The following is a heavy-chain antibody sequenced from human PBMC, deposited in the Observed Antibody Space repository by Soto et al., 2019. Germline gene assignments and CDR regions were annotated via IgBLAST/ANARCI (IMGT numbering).Heavy chain of an antibody. Sequence: PSETLTLTCTVSGGSISSGGYFWSWIRQHPGKGLEWIGYIYYSGSTYYNPSLKSRVTISVDTSKNRFSLKLSSVTAADTAVYYCARAKHYYDSSGYWRRYHFDYWGQGTLVTVSS. J-gene: IGHJ4*02. V-gene: IGHV4-31*03. CDR3: ARAKHYYDSSGYWRRYHFDY. CDR1: GGSISSGGYF. D-gene: IGHD3-22*01. CDR2: IYYSGST.